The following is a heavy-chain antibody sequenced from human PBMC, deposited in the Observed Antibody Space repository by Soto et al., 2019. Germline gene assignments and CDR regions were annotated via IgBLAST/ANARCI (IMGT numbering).Heavy chain of an antibody. V-gene: IGHV3-30*04. Sequence: GGSLRLSCAASGFSFTHYTINWVRQAPGKGLEWVAVMSYDGTNEYYADSVKGRFTISRDNSKSTVYLQMNSLTPEDTALYYCARKWGTYSSASLDYWGLGTLVTVSS. CDR3: ARKWGTYSSASLDY. J-gene: IGHJ4*02. CDR1: GFSFTHYT. D-gene: IGHD6-19*01. CDR2: MSYDGTNE.